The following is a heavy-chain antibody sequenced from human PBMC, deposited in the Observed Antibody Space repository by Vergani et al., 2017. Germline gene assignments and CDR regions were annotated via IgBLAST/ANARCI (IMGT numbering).Heavy chain of an antibody. CDR3: AKTITMVRGVTNYFDY. CDR2: ISGSGGST. J-gene: IGHJ4*02. V-gene: IGHV3-23*01. D-gene: IGHD3-10*01. Sequence: EVQLLESGGGLVQPGGSLRLSCAASGFTFSSYAMSWVRQAPGKGLEWVSAISGSGGSTYYADSGKGRFTISRDNSKNTLYLQMNSLRAEDTAVYYCAKTITMVRGVTNYFDYWGQGTLVTVSS. CDR1: GFTFSSYA.